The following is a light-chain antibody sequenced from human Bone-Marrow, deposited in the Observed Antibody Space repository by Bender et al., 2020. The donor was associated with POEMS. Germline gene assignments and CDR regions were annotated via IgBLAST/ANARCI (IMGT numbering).Light chain of an antibody. J-gene: IGLJ2*01. V-gene: IGLV2-23*02. CDR1: SSEVATYNF. Sequence: QSALTQPASVSASPGQSITISCSGTSSEVATYNFVSWYQQFPGKAPKLILYEVNKRPFGVSDRFSGSKSGDTASLTISGLQAEDEADYYCCSYAGGIVIFGGGTNLTVL. CDR2: EVN. CDR3: CSYAGGIVI.